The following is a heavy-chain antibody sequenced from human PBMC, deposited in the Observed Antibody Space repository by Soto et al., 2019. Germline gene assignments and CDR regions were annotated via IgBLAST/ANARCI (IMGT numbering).Heavy chain of an antibody. V-gene: IGHV4-4*02. CDR3: AREPRAIAAAGNNWFDP. D-gene: IGHD6-13*01. CDR2: IYHSGST. CDR1: GGSISSINW. J-gene: IGHJ5*02. Sequence: SETLSLTCAVSGGSISSINWWSGVRQPPGKVVEWNGEIYHSGSTNYNPSLKSRVTISVDKSKNQFSLKLSSVTAADTAVYYCAREPRAIAAAGNNWFDPWGQGTLVTVSS.